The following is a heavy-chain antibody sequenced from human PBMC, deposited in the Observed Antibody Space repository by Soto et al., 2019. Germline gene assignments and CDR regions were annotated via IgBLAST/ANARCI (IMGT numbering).Heavy chain of an antibody. V-gene: IGHV4-31*03. Sequence: SETLSLTCTVSGGSISSGGYYWSWIRQHPGKGLEWIGYIYYSGSTYYNPSLKSRVTISVDTSKNQFSLKLSSVTAADTAVYYCARGPHFRYCSGGSCYRIFDYWGQGTLVTVSS. J-gene: IGHJ4*02. D-gene: IGHD2-15*01. CDR2: IYYSGST. CDR1: GGSISSGGYY. CDR3: ARGPHFRYCSGGSCYRIFDY.